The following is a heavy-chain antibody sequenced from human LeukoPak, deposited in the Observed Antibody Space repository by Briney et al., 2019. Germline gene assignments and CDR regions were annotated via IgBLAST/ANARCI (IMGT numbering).Heavy chain of an antibody. J-gene: IGHJ6*02. CDR3: ARGLYSSSWYDYYYGMDV. V-gene: IGHV1-8*01. CDR2: MNPNSGNT. D-gene: IGHD6-13*01. CDR1: GYTFTSYD. Sequence: ASVKVSCKASGYTFTSYDINWVRQATGQGLEWMGWMNPNSGNTGYAQKFQGRVTMTRNTSIRTAYMELSSLRSEDTAVYYCARGLYSSSWYDYYYGMDVWGQGTTVTVSS.